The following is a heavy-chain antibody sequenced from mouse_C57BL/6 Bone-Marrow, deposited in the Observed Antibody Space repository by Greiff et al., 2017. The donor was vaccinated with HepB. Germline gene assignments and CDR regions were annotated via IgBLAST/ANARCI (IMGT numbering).Heavy chain of an antibody. CDR1: GFTFSDYY. CDR3: ARHDRSSYAMDY. Sequence: EVKLVESGGGLVQPGGSLKLSCAASGFTFSDYYMYWVRQTPEKRLEWVAYISNGGGSTYYPDTVKGRFTISRDNAKNTLYLQMSRLKSEDTAMYYCARHDRSSYAMDYWGQGTSVTVSS. V-gene: IGHV5-12*01. CDR2: ISNGGGST. J-gene: IGHJ4*01. D-gene: IGHD1-3*01.